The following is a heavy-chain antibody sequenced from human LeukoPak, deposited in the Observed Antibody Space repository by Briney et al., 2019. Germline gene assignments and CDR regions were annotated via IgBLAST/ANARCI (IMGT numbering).Heavy chain of an antibody. D-gene: IGHD2-2*01. Sequence: GGSLRLSCVASGFTFNNYAMHWVRQAPGKGLECVANIKQDGSEKSYVDSVKGRFTISRDNAKNSLFMHMNSLRAEDTAVYYCARDYQPPDNYYFYMDVWGKGTTVTVSS. CDR3: ARDYQPPDNYYFYMDV. CDR2: IKQDGSEK. CDR1: GFTFNNYA. J-gene: IGHJ6*03. V-gene: IGHV3-7*01.